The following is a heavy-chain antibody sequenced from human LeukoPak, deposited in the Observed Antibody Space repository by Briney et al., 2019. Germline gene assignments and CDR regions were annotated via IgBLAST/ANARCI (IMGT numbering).Heavy chain of an antibody. CDR3: ARARRGYSGYDGDAFDI. CDR1: GGSISSYY. V-gene: IGHV4-59*01. CDR2: IYYSGST. Sequence: SETLSLTCTVSGGSISSYYWSWIRQPPGKGLEWIGYIYYSGSTNYNPSLKSRVTISVDTSKNQFSLKLSSVTAADTAVYYCARARRGYSGYDGDAFDIGGKGTMVTVSS. J-gene: IGHJ3*02. D-gene: IGHD5-12*01.